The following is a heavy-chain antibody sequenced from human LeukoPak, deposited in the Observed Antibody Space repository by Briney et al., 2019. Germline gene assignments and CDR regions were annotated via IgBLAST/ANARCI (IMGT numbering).Heavy chain of an antibody. CDR1: GGSFSNYY. D-gene: IGHD6-13*01. J-gene: IGHJ4*02. Sequence: SETLSLTCAVYGGSFSNYYWSWIRQPPGKGLEWIGDIYHTGSTTYNPSLKSRVTISVDTSKNQFSLKLSSVTAADTAVYYCARWGVAAAGVFDYWGQGTLVTVSS. V-gene: IGHV4-34*01. CDR2: IYHTGST. CDR3: ARWGVAAAGVFDY.